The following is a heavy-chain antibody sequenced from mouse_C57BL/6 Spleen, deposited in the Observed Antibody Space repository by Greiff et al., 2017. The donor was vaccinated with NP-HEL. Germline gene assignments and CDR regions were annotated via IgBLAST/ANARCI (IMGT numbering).Heavy chain of an antibody. J-gene: IGHJ3*01. CDR2: ISYDGSN. CDR1: GYSITSGYY. V-gene: IGHV3-6*01. D-gene: IGHD2-2*01. Sequence: EVKLQESGPGLVKPSQSLSLTCSVTGYSITSGYYWNWIRQFPGNQLEWMGYISYDGSNNYNPSLKNRISITRDTSKNQFFLKLNSVTTEDTATDYGAREVLYYGYDEGFAYWGQGTLVTVSA. CDR3: AREVLYYGYDEGFAY.